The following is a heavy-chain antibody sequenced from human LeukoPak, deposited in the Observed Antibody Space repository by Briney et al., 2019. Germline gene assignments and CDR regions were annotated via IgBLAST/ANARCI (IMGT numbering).Heavy chain of an antibody. J-gene: IGHJ3*02. CDR1: GFTFSSYE. Sequence: GGSLRLSCAASGFTFSSYEINWVRQAPGKGLEWISYISSSGDAIYYADSVKGRFTISRGNAKNSLYLQMNSLRAEDTAVYYCARARDSAFHIWGQGTMVTVSS. CDR2: ISSSGDAI. CDR3: ARARDSAFHI. V-gene: IGHV3-48*03.